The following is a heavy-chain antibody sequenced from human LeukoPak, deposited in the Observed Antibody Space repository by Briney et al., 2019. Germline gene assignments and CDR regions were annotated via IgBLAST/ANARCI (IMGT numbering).Heavy chain of an antibody. CDR3: ARGRRQWLRAFDI. CDR2: INHSGST. CDR1: GGSFSGYY. Sequence: PSETLSLTCAVYGGSFSGYYWNWIRQPPGKGLELIGEINHSGSTNYNPSLKSRVTISVDTSKNQFSLKLSSVTAADTAVYYCARGRRQWLRAFDIWGQGTMVTVSS. J-gene: IGHJ3*02. V-gene: IGHV4-34*01. D-gene: IGHD6-19*01.